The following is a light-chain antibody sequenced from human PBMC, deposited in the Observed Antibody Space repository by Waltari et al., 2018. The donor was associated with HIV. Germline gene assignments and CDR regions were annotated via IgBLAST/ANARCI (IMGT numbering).Light chain of an antibody. CDR2: RNN. V-gene: IGLV1-47*01. J-gene: IGLJ3*02. Sequence: QSVLTQPPSASGTPGQRVTISCSGSNSNVGHNYVSWYQHLPGTTPKLLIYRNNQRPAGDPDRFSGSKSGTSASLAISGLRSEDEADYYCAAWDDSLSGRVFGGGTKLTVL. CDR3: AAWDDSLSGRV. CDR1: NSNVGHNY.